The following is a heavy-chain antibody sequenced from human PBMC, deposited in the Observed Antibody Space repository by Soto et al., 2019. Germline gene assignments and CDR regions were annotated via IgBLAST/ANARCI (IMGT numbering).Heavy chain of an antibody. CDR2: IYHDGSNK. Sequence: QVQLVESGGGGVQPGRSLRLSCATSGFTFSSFVMHWVGQAPGKGLEWVAVIYHDGSNKYYADSVKGRFTISRDNSKSTLYLQMNSLRAEDTAVYYCASRVGAVDYWGQGTLVTVSS. CDR1: GFTFSSFV. CDR3: ASRVGAVDY. D-gene: IGHD3-16*01. V-gene: IGHV3-33*01. J-gene: IGHJ4*02.